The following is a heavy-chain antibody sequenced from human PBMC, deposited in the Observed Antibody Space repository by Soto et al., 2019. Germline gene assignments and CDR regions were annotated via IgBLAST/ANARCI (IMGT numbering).Heavy chain of an antibody. D-gene: IGHD3-22*01. Sequence: SGPTLVNPTQTLTLTCTFSGFSLSTSGVGVGWIRQPPGKALEWLALIYWNDDKRYSPSLKSRLTITKDTSKNQVVLTMTNMDPVDTATYYCAHRRENYDSSGSYFDYWGQGTLVTVSS. CDR2: IYWNDDK. CDR1: GFSLSTSGVG. V-gene: IGHV2-5*01. J-gene: IGHJ4*02. CDR3: AHRRENYDSSGSYFDY.